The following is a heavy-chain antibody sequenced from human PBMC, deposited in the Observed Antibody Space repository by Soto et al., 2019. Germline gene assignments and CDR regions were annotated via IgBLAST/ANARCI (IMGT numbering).Heavy chain of an antibody. Sequence: SETLSLTCTVSGGSIRSSSYYWGWIRQPPGKGLEWIGSIYSSGSTYYNPSLKSRVTISVDTSKNQFSLKLSSVTAADTAVYYCARHVPAYYDILTGYAPPYYFDYWGQGTLVTVS. J-gene: IGHJ4*02. V-gene: IGHV4-39*01. CDR3: ARHVPAYYDILTGYAPPYYFDY. CDR1: GGSIRSSSYY. CDR2: IYSSGST. D-gene: IGHD3-9*01.